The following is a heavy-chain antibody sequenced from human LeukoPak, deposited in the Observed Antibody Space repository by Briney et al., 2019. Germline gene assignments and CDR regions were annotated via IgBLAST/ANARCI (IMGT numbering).Heavy chain of an antibody. V-gene: IGHV3-66*01. D-gene: IGHD3-22*01. CDR1: GFTVSSNY. CDR3: ARSYYYDSSGLS. Sequence: GGSLRLSCAASGFTVSSNYMSWVRQAPRKGLEWVSVIYSGGSTYYADSVKGRFTISRDNSKNTLYLQMNSLRAEDTAVYYCARSYYYDSSGLSWGQGTLVTVS. CDR2: IYSGGST. J-gene: IGHJ4*02.